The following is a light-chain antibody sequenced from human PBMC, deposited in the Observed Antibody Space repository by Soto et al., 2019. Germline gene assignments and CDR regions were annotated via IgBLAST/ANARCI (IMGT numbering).Light chain of an antibody. Sequence: IQLTQSPSSLSTSVGDRVTITCRASQSISSYLNWYQKKPGKDPKLLIYAASSLQSGVPSRFSGSGSGTDFTLTISSLQPEEFATYYCQQSDSTPFAVGQGAQRGIK. CDR2: AAS. V-gene: IGKV1-39*01. CDR3: QQSDSTPFA. CDR1: QSISSY. J-gene: IGKJ5*01.